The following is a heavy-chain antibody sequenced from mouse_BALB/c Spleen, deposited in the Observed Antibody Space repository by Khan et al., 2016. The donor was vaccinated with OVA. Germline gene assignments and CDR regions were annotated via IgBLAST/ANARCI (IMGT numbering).Heavy chain of an antibody. Sequence: VQLQQSGPELVEPGASVKMSCKASGYTFTNYVMHWVKQKPGQGLEWIGYINPYNAGTRYNEKFKDKATLTSDISSTTASMELSSMTSEDSAVYYCAREASSWDFSFPYWGQGTLVTVSA. V-gene: IGHV1S136*01. CDR3: AREASSWDFSFPY. CDR1: GYTFTNYV. J-gene: IGHJ3*01. D-gene: IGHD4-1*01. CDR2: INPYNAGT.